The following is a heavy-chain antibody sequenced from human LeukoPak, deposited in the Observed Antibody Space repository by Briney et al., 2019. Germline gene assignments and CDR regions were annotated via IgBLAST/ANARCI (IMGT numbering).Heavy chain of an antibody. V-gene: IGHV4-39*07. CDR3: ARGGQLWPPYYYYYYMDV. J-gene: IGHJ6*03. D-gene: IGHD5-18*01. Sequence: PSETLSLTCTVSGGSISSSSYYWGWIRQPPGKGLEWIGSIYYSGSTYYNPSLKSRVTISVDTSKNQFSLKLSSVTAADTAVYYCARGGQLWPPYYYYYYMDVWGKGTTVTISS. CDR1: GGSISSSSYY. CDR2: IYYSGST.